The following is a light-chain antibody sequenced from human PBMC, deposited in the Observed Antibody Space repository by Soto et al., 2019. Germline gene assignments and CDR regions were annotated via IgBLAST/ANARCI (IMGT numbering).Light chain of an antibody. J-gene: IGLJ3*02. Sequence: QSALTQPPSASGSPGQSVTISCTGTSSDVGAYNYVSRYQQHAGKAPKLVIYEVTKRPSGVPDRFSGSKSANTASLTVSGLQAEDEADYYCSSFASSNTGVFGGGTKVTVL. CDR1: SSDVGAYNY. V-gene: IGLV2-8*01. CDR2: EVT. CDR3: SSFASSNTGV.